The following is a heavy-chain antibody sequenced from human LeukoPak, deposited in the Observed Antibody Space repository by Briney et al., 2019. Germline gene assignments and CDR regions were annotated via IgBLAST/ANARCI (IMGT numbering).Heavy chain of an antibody. J-gene: IGHJ4*02. CDR1: RFSPTRSD. Sequence: GESLRLSCVASRFSPTRSDMHWVREVTGQGLEWGSGIGTACVHLYPCYVKGRFTTSRENGKICLYLQMHSLRADDTGVYYCARTRITPEVQGLQMRYFDYWGQGTLVTVSS. CDR2: IGTACVH. V-gene: IGHV3-13*05. D-gene: IGHD3-16*01. CDR3: ARTRITPEVQGLQMRYFDY.